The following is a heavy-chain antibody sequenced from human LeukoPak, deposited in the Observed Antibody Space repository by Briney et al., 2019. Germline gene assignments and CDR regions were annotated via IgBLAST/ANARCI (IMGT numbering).Heavy chain of an antibody. J-gene: IGHJ4*02. CDR1: GLTVSRNY. CDR2: IYSGGNT. Sequence: PGGSPRLSCAASGLTVSRNYMSWVRQAPGKGLEWVSVIYSGGNTYYADSVKGRFTISRDNSKNTLYLQMNSLRAEDTAVYYCARVSGDYTYYFDYWGQGTLVTVSS. V-gene: IGHV3-66*01. D-gene: IGHD4-17*01. CDR3: ARVSGDYTYYFDY.